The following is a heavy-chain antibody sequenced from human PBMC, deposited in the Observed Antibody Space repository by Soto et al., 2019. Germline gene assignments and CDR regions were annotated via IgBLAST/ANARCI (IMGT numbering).Heavy chain of an antibody. Sequence: ASVKVSCKASGYIFTHYYIHWVRLAPGQGLEWVGVINPGGGYSTYDQKFQGRVTMTRDTSTSTVYMELSSLKSEDTAVYYCGREYFDSRGTPPGDWGQGTQVTVSS. CDR2: INPGGGYS. D-gene: IGHD3-22*01. J-gene: IGHJ4*02. CDR3: GREYFDSRGTPPGD. CDR1: GYIFTHYY. V-gene: IGHV1-46*01.